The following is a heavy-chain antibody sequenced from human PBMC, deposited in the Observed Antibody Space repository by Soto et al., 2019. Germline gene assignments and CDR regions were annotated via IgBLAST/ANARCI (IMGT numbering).Heavy chain of an antibody. V-gene: IGHV3-33*01. CDR1: GFTFSSYG. D-gene: IGHD6-19*01. Sequence: QVQLVESGGGVVQPGRSLRLSCAASGFTFSSYGMHWVRQTPGKGLEWVAVIWYDGSNKYYADSVKGRFTISKDNSKNTLYLQMNSLRAEDTAVYYCARELRSGGLSHYWGQGTLVTVSS. J-gene: IGHJ4*02. CDR2: IWYDGSNK. CDR3: ARELRSGGLSHY.